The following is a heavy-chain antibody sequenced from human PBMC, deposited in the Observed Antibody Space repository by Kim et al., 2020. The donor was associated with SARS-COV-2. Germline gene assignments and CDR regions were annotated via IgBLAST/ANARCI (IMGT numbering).Heavy chain of an antibody. CDR2: IYPGDSDT. J-gene: IGHJ4*02. CDR1: GYSFTSYW. CDR3: ARIGYCSGGSCHGSYFDY. V-gene: IGHV5-51*01. Sequence: GESLKISCKGSGYSFTSYWIGWVRQMPGKGLEWMGIIYPGDSDTRYSPSFQGQVTISADKSISTAYLQWSSLKASDTAMYYCARIGYCSGGSCHGSYFDYWGQGTLVTVSS. D-gene: IGHD2-15*01.